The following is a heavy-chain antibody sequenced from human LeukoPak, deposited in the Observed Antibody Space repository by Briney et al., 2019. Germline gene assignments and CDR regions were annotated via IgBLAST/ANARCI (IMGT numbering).Heavy chain of an antibody. D-gene: IGHD6-13*01. J-gene: IGHJ3*02. CDR1: GFTFSSYS. V-gene: IGHV3-21*01. CDR3: ARRVASANDALDI. Sequence: GGSLRLSCAASGFTFSSYSINWVRQAPGKGLEWVSSISSFSTYIYYADSVKGRFTISRDNAKNSLYLQMNSLRAEDTAVYYCARRVASANDALDIWGHGTMVTVSS. CDR2: ISSFSTYI.